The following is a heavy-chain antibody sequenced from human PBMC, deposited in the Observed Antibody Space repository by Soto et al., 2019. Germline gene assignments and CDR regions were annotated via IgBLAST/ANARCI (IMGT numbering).Heavy chain of an antibody. Sequence: WGSLRLSCAASGFTFSSYEMNWVRQAPGKGLEWVSYISSSGSTIYYADSVKGRFTISRDNAKNSLYLQMNSLRAEDTAVYYCARRATGDGRYFDYWGQGTLVTVSS. J-gene: IGHJ4*02. CDR2: ISSSGSTI. CDR3: ARRATGDGRYFDY. CDR1: GFTFSSYE. D-gene: IGHD7-27*01. V-gene: IGHV3-48*03.